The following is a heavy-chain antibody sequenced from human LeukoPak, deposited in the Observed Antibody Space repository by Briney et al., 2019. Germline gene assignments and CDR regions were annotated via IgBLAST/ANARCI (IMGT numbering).Heavy chain of an antibody. CDR3: AREGHLGYCSSTSCYIGY. CDR1: GYTLTSYY. J-gene: IGHJ4*02. CDR2: INPSGGST. V-gene: IGHV1-46*01. Sequence: GASVKVSCKVSGYTLTSYYKHWVRQAPGQGLEWMGIINPSGGSTSYAQKFQGRVTMTRDMSTSTVYMELSSLRSEDTAVYYCAREGHLGYCSSTSCYIGYWGQGTLVTVSS. D-gene: IGHD2-2*02.